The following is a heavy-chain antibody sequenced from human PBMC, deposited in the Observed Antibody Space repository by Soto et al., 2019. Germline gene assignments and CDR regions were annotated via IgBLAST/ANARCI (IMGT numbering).Heavy chain of an antibody. V-gene: IGHV4-31*03. CDR1: GDSISSSGYY. CDR3: ARVKGGTPRRAFDS. D-gene: IGHD1-7*01. Sequence: QVQLQESGPGLVKPSQTLSLTCTVSGDSISSSGYYWSWIRQHPGKGLEWIGYIYDNGGAYYSPSLKGRVVTSGDRSENQFSLRLSSVTDADTVVDYCARVKGGTPRRAFDSWGQGTLVTVSS. CDR2: IYDNGGA. J-gene: IGHJ4*02.